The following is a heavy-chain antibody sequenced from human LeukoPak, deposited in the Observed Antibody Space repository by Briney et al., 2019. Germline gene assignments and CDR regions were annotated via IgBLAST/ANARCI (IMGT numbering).Heavy chain of an antibody. CDR2: IWYDGSNK. Sequence: GTSLRLSCAASGFTFSGYGMHWVRRAPGKGLEWVSAIWYDGSNKYYADSVKGRFTISRDSSKNTLYLQINSLRAEDSAVYYCARDYNWYFDYWGQGTLVTVSS. J-gene: IGHJ4*02. D-gene: IGHD1-1*01. V-gene: IGHV3-33*01. CDR1: GFTFSGYG. CDR3: ARDYNWYFDY.